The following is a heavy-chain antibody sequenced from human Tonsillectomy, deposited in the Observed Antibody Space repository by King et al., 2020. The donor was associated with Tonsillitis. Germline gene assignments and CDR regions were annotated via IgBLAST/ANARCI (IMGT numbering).Heavy chain of an antibody. V-gene: IGHV4-59*01. CDR3: ASGTGILYYFDY. CDR1: GGSISSYY. Sequence: QLQESGPGLVKPSETLSLTCTVSGGSISSYYWSWIRQPPGKGLEWIGYIYYTGSTNYNPSLKSRVTISVDTSKSQFSLRLSSVTAADTAVYYCASGTGILYYFDYWGQGTLVTVSS. J-gene: IGHJ4*02. D-gene: IGHD3-10*01. CDR2: IYYTGST.